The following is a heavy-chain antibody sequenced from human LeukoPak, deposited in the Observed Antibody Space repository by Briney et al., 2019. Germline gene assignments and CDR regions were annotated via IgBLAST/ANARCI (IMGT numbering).Heavy chain of an antibody. CDR1: GGSFSGYY. D-gene: IGHD3-3*01. CDR3: ARGLVLRFLEWLPRNYYYYMDV. CDR2: INHSGST. J-gene: IGHJ6*03. Sequence: SETLSLTCAVYGGSFSGYYWSWIRQPPGKGLEWIGEINHSGSTNYNPSLKSRVTISVDTSKNQFSLKLSSVTAADTAVYYCARGLVLRFLEWLPRNYYYYMDVWGKGTTVTVSS. V-gene: IGHV4-34*01.